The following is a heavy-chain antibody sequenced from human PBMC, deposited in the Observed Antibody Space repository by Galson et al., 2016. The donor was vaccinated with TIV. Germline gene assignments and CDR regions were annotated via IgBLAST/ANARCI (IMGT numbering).Heavy chain of an antibody. CDR1: GYTLTNYD. V-gene: IGHV1-46*01. CDR2: ISPSGGRT. Sequence: SGYTLTNYDMHWVRQAPGQGLEWMGIISPSGGRTTYAQRLQGRVTMTRDTSTSTVYMELSSLRSEDTAVFYCARVRSCGGDCYIFDIWGQGTVVTVAS. CDR3: ARVRSCGGDCYIFDI. J-gene: IGHJ3*02. D-gene: IGHD2-21*01.